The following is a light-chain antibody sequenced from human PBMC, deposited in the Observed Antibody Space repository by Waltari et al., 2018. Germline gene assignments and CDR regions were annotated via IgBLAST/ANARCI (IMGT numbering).Light chain of an antibody. CDR1: SSDVGAYNY. CDR2: DVS. V-gene: IGLV2-14*03. J-gene: IGLJ2*01. CDR3: SSYISSSTLEL. Sequence: QYALTQPASVSGSPGQSITISCTGTSSDVGAYNYVSGYQQHPGKAPKLIIFDVSNLPSGVANRYSGSKSGNTASLTISGLQAEDEADYYCSSYISSSTLELFGGGTSLTVL.